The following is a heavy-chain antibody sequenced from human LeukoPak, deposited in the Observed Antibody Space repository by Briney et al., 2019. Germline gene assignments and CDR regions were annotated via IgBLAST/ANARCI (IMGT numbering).Heavy chain of an antibody. D-gene: IGHD3-3*01. CDR3: AREAVTISALVRTQTTKRPHRFDP. J-gene: IGHJ5*02. V-gene: IGHV1-46*01. Sequence: ASVKVSCKASGYIFTSYYIHCVRQAPGQGLEWMGIINPSGGSTSYAQKFQGRVTMTRDMSTNTVYMQLSSLRSEDTAVYYCAREAVTISALVRTQTTKRPHRFDPWGQGTLVTVSS. CDR1: GYIFTSYY. CDR2: INPSGGST.